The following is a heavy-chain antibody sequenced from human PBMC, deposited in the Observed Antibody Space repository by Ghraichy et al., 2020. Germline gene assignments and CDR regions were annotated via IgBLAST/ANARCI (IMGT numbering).Heavy chain of an antibody. V-gene: IGHV4-31*03. CDR1: GGSISSGGYY. CDR3: ARNDYVWGSYRIHGMDV. CDR2: IYYSGST. D-gene: IGHD3-16*02. J-gene: IGHJ6*02. Sequence: SLNISCTVSGGSISSGGYYWSWIRQHPGKGLEWIGYIYYSGSTYYNPSLKSRVTISVDTSKNQFSLKLSSVTAADTAVYYCARNDYVWGSYRIHGMDVWGQGTTVTVSS.